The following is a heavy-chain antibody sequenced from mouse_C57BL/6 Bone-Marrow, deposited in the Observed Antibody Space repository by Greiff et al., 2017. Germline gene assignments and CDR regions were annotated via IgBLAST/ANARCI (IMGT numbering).Heavy chain of an antibody. CDR1: GYTFTDYY. CDR2: INPNTGGT. D-gene: IGHD1-1*01. CDR3: AITTVAAY. V-gene: IGHV1-26*01. Sequence: EVKLEESGPELVKPGASVKISCKASGYTFTDYYMNWVKQSPGKSLEWIGDINPNTGGTSYNQKFKGKATLTVDKSSSTAYMELRSLTSEDSAVYYCAITTVAAYWGQGTLVTVSA. J-gene: IGHJ3*01.